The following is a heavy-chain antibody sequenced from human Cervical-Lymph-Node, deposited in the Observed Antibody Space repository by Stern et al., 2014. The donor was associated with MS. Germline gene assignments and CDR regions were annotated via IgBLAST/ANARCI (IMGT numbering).Heavy chain of an antibody. CDR3: AKNPKKVPTTYDHP. V-gene: IGHV3-23*04. CDR2: LSGSLPKT. CDR1: GFNFDIYA. D-gene: IGHD1-26*01. J-gene: IGHJ5*02. Sequence: EVQLVESGGGLVQPGGSLRLSCATSGFNFDIYAMSWFRQAPGKGLEWVSSLSGSLPKTYYADSVRGRFTISRDSSKNTLYLQMNSLGAEDTAVYYCAKNPKKVPTTYDHPWGQGTLVTVSS.